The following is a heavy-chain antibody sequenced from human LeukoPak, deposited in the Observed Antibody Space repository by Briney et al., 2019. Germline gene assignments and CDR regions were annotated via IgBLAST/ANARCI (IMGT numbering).Heavy chain of an antibody. CDR3: ARAVAVNWSDH. V-gene: IGHV3-7*01. Sequence: GGSLRLSCAASGFTFSSYWMSWVRQAPGKGLEWVANIKQDGSDKYYVDSVKGRFTISRDNAKNSVYLQMNSLRAEDTALYYCARAVAVNWSDHWGQGTLVTVSS. CDR1: GFTFSSYW. CDR2: IKQDGSDK. D-gene: IGHD6-19*01. J-gene: IGHJ5*02.